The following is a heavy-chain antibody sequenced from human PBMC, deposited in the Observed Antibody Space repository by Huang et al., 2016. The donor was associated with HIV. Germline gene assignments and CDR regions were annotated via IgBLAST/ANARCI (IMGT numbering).Heavy chain of an antibody. CDR1: GYTFISYG. J-gene: IGHJ6*02. CDR2: ISPSYGYT. V-gene: IGHV1-18*04. Sequence: QVQLVQSGAEVKKPGASVKVSCRASGYTFISYGITWVRQAPGQGIEWMGWISPSYGYTNYAQQFQGRVTMTTDTSTNTVYMEVRSLRSDDTAVYYCARDLGTTVVPDGMDVWGQGTTVTVSS. CDR3: ARDLGTTVVPDGMDV. D-gene: IGHD4-17*01.